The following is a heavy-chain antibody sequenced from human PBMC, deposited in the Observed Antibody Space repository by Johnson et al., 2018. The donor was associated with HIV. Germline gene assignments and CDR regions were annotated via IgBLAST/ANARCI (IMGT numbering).Heavy chain of an antibody. CDR2: IKSKTDGGTT. D-gene: IGHD3-22*01. V-gene: IGHV3-15*01. J-gene: IGHJ3*02. CDR1: GFTFSNAW. CDR3: TTGETYYYDSSGYYGDAFDI. Sequence: DVQLVESGGGLVKPGGSLRLSCAASGFTFSNAWMSWVRQAPGKGLEWVGRIKSKTDGGTTDYAAPVKGRFTISRDDSKNTLYLQMNSLKTEDTAVYYCTTGETYYYDSSGYYGDAFDIWGQGTMVTVSS.